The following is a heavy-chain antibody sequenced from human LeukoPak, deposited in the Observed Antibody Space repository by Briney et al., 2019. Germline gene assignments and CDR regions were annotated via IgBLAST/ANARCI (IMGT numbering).Heavy chain of an antibody. J-gene: IGHJ4*02. V-gene: IGHV3-23*01. CDR2: ISGSGGST. Sequence: PGGTLRLSCAASGFTFSSYGMSWVRQAPGKGLEWVSAISGSGGSTYYADSVKGRFTISRDNSKNTLYLQMNSLRAEDTAVYYCAKDGYCSGGSCPMGYSGYYFDYWGQGTLVTVSS. CDR1: GFTFSSYG. CDR3: AKDGYCSGGSCPMGYSGYYFDY. D-gene: IGHD2-15*01.